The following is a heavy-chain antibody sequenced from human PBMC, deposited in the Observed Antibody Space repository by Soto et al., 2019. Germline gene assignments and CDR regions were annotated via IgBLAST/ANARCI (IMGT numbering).Heavy chain of an antibody. CDR3: ARAKGAGAVGEG. D-gene: IGHD3-16*01. V-gene: IGHV1-69*02. CDR1: GGTFSSYT. Sequence: QVQLVQSGAEVKKPGSSVKVSCKASGGTFSSYTISWVRQAPGRGLEWMGRIIPILGIANYAQKFQGRVTSTADKSTSTAYMELSSLRSEDTAVYYCARAKGAGAVGEGWGQGTLVTVSS. J-gene: IGHJ4*02. CDR2: IIPILGIA.